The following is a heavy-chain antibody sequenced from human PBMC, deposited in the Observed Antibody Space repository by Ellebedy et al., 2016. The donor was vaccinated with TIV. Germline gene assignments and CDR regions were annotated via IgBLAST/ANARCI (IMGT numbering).Heavy chain of an antibody. CDR2: MFYSGRT. CDR1: NCPIATHL. D-gene: IGHD5-12*01. CDR3: ARHRRANTGYSFDR. J-gene: IGHJ4*02. V-gene: IGHV4-59*08. Sequence: MPSETLSLTCTVSNCPIATHLWSWIRQLPGKGLEWIGYMFYSGRTKSNPPLRRPLTISIDTSKNQMSLKLTAVTAADTAVYFCARHRRANTGYSFDRWGRGTLVTVSS.